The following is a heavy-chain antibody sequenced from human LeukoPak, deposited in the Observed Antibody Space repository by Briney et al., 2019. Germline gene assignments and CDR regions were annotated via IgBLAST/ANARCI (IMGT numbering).Heavy chain of an antibody. CDR1: GFTFSSYW. CDR2: IKQDGSEK. Sequence: GGSLRLSCAASGFTFSSYWMSWVRQAPGKGLEWVANIKQDGSEKYYVDSVKGRFTISRDNAKNSLYLQMNSLRAEDTAVYYCAKESIVGAMFYWGQGTLVTVSS. V-gene: IGHV3-7*03. D-gene: IGHD1-26*01. J-gene: IGHJ4*02. CDR3: AKESIVGAMFY.